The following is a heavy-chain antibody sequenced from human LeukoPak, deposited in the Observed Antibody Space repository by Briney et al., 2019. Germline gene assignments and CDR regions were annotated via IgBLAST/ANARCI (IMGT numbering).Heavy chain of an antibody. CDR3: TKDDDSTSYYFDY. CDR2: INSDGSTT. J-gene: IGHJ4*02. D-gene: IGHD2-2*01. Sequence: GGSLRLSCAASGFTFSSYWMYWVRQAPGKGLVWVSRINSDGSTTNYADSVKGRFTISRDNAKNTLYLQMNSLRAEDTAVYYCTKDDDSTSYYFDYWGQGTLVTVSS. V-gene: IGHV3-74*01. CDR1: GFTFSSYW.